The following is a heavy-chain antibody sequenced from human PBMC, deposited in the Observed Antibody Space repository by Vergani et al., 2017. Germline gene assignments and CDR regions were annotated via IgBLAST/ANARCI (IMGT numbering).Heavy chain of an antibody. CDR1: FDSIRNLY. V-gene: IGHV4-59*08. Sequence: QVQLQESGPGLVKSSETLSLTCSVSFDSIRNLYCNWIRQPPGKGLVWIGSIHYSGLTYYNPSLKSRVAISVDTSKNQFSLKVTSVTAADTAVYFCARQRPGSGWSPGDFDDWGQGILVTVSS. D-gene: IGHD6-19*01. J-gene: IGHJ4*02. CDR2: IHYSGLT. CDR3: ARQRPGSGWSPGDFDD.